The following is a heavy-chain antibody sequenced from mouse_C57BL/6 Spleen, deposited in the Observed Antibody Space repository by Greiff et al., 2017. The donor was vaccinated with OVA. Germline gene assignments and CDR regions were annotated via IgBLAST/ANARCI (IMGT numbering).Heavy chain of an antibody. CDR3: ARNVHDYGSSYDY. J-gene: IGHJ2*01. CDR2: IHPNSGST. V-gene: IGHV1-64*01. Sequence: QVHVKQPGAELVKPGASVKLSCKASGYTFTSYWMHWVKQRPGQGLEWIGMIHPNSGSTNYNEKFKSKATLTVDKSSSTAYMQLSSLTSEDSAVYYCARNVHDYGSSYDYWGQGTTLTVSS. D-gene: IGHD1-1*01. CDR1: GYTFTSYW.